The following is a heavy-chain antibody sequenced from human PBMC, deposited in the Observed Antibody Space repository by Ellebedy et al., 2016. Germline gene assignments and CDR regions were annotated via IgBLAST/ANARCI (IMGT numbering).Heavy chain of an antibody. V-gene: IGHV3-64D*06. CDR1: GFIYSSQA. CDR3: VKGGDGYNPALDY. J-gene: IGHJ4*02. CDR2: IGNDGGGI. Sequence: GESLKISCSASGFIYSSQAMHWVRQAPGKGLEYLSRIGNDGGGIYYADSVKGRFTISRDNSKNMLYLQMSSLRPEDTAVYYCVKGGDGYNPALDYWGQGTLVTVSS. D-gene: IGHD5-24*01.